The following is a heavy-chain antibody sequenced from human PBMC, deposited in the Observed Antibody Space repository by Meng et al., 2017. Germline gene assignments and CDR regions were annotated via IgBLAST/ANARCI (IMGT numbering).Heavy chain of an antibody. CDR2: INHSGST. CDR3: ARCFYDFWSGYWPGGYYYYGMDV. V-gene: IGHV4-34*01. J-gene: IGHJ6*02. CDR1: GGSFSGYY. D-gene: IGHD3-3*01. Sequence: SQTLSLTCAVYGGSFSGYYWSWIRQPPGKGLAWSGGINHSGSTNYIPSLKRRVTISVDTSKNHFSLKLSPVTAADTAVCYCARCFYDFWSGYWPGGYYYYGMDVWGQGTTVTVSS.